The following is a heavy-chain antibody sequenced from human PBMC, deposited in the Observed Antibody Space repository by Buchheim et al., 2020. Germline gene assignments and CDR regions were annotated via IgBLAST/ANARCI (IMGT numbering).Heavy chain of an antibody. CDR2: IRGKGNNYAT. J-gene: IGHJ4*02. CDR1: GFTFSSYG. Sequence: VQLVESGGGVVQPGRSLRLSCAASGFTFSSYGMHWVRQASGKGLEWVGHIRGKGNNYATAYSASVKGRFTISRDDSEKTAYLQMNSLKIEDTAVYYCTGSSSGYWGRGTL. D-gene: IGHD6-6*01. CDR3: TGSSSGY. V-gene: IGHV3-73*01.